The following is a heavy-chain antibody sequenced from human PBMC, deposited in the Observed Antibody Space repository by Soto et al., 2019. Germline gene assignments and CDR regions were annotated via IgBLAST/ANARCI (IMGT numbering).Heavy chain of an antibody. J-gene: IGHJ6*02. CDR3: AGYNWNYYYYGMDV. D-gene: IGHD1-1*01. CDR2: IYYSGST. CDR1: GGSNSSYY. V-gene: IGHV4-59*01. Sequence: PSETLSLTCTVSGGSNSSYYWSWIRQPPGKGLEWIGYIYYSGSTNYNPALKSRVTISVDTSKNQCSLKLGSVTAADTAVYYCAGYNWNYYYYGMDVWGQGTTVTVSS.